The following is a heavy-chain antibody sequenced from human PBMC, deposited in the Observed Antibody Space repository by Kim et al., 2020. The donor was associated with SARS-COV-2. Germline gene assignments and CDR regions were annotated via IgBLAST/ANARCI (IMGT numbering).Heavy chain of an antibody. V-gene: IGHV1-3*01. CDR1: GHFFTRDS. CDR3: LGGFYFDY. Sequence: ASVKVSCKTSGHFFTRDSIHWVRQAPGQGLEWMGGIDCGNGNTIYSQKFQGRVTSTTDTSASTAYMELSFLRSEDSAVYYCLGGFYFDYWGQGTLVTDSS. CDR2: IDCGNGNT. D-gene: IGHD3-16*01. J-gene: IGHJ4*02.